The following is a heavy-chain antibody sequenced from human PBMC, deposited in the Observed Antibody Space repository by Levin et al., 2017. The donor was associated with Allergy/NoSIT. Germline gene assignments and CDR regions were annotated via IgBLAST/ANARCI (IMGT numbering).Heavy chain of an antibody. D-gene: IGHD2-15*01. V-gene: IGHV1-46*01. CDR1: GYTFPNYH. J-gene: IGHJ4*02. CDR2: IDPHGGGT. CDR3: ARVDGGHERAQLDY. Sequence: GESLKISCQASGYTFPNYHIHWVRQAPGQRLEWMGRIDPHGGGTAYAQKFQGRVTVTRDTSTSTVYMELSSLRSEDTAMYYCARVDGGHERAQLDYWGQGTRVTVSS.